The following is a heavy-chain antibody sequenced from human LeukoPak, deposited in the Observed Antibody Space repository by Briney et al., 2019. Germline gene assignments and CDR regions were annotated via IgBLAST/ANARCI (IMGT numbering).Heavy chain of an antibody. CDR2: IYYSGSA. J-gene: IGHJ4*02. CDR3: ARDCSSTSCPWDY. D-gene: IGHD2-2*01. V-gene: IGHV4-39*07. Sequence: PSPTLSLTCTVSGGSISTSSHYWAWIRQPPGKGLEWIGSIYYSGSAYYNPSLKSRVTISVDTSKNQFSLKVTSVTAADTAVYYCARDCSSTSCPWDYWGQGTLVTVSS. CDR1: GGSISTSSHY.